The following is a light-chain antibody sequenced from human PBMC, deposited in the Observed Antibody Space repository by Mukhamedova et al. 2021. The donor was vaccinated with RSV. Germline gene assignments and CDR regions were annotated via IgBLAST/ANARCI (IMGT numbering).Light chain of an antibody. Sequence: WYQRRVHGKAPKVLIFDASSLITGVPSRFSGSGSGTEFTLTITSLQPDDFATYYCQQFGDFATFGGGTKVEVK. J-gene: IGKJ4*01. CDR3: QQFGDFAT. CDR2: DAS. V-gene: IGKV1-5*01.